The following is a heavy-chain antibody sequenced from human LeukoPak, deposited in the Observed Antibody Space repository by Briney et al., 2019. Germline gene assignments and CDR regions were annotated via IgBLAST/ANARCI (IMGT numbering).Heavy chain of an antibody. J-gene: IGHJ3*02. CDR2: IYYSGST. V-gene: IGHV4-30-4*08. CDR1: GGSISSGGYS. CDR3: ARYYYDSSGYPTGAFDI. Sequence: SETLSLTCAVSGGSISSGGYSWSWIRQPPGKGLEWIGYIYYSGSTYYNPSLKSRVTISVDTFKNQFSLKLSSVTAADTAVYYCARYYYDSSGYPTGAFDIWGQGTMVTVSS. D-gene: IGHD3-22*01.